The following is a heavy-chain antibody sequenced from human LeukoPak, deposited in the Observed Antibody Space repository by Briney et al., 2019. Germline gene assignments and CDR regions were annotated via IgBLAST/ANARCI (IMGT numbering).Heavy chain of an antibody. D-gene: IGHD1-26*01. Sequence: PSETLSLTCTVSGGSISSYYWSWIRQPRGKGLEWIGYVYYSGTTNYNPSLKSRVTISVDTSKNQFSMELTSVTAADTAVYYCAKGATNFEYWGQGTLVTVSS. J-gene: IGHJ4*02. CDR2: VYYSGTT. CDR1: GGSISSYY. CDR3: AKGATNFEY. V-gene: IGHV4-59*01.